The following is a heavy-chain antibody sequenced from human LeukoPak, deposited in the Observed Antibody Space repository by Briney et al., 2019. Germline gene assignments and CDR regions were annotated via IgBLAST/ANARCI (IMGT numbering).Heavy chain of an antibody. D-gene: IGHD1-26*01. Sequence: GGSLRLSCAASGFTVSSNYMSWVRQAPGKGLEWVSVIYSGGSTYYADSVKGRFTISRDNSKNTLYLQMNSLGAEDTAVYYCARDGPVGATSYWGQGTLVTVSS. CDR3: ARDGPVGATSY. V-gene: IGHV3-53*01. CDR2: IYSGGST. CDR1: GFTVSSNY. J-gene: IGHJ4*02.